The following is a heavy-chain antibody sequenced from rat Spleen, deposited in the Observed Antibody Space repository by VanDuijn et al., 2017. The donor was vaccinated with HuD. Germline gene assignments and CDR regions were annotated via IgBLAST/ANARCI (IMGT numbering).Heavy chain of an antibody. CDR1: GFTFKNYW. CDR3: TRGVYYGYNAFVY. J-gene: IGHJ3*01. V-gene: IGHV5-31*01. CDR2: ISNTGGTT. Sequence: EVRLMESGGGLVRPGRSLKLSCEASGFTFKNYWMTWIRQAPGKGLEWIASISNTGGTTNYPDSVKGRFTVSRDNAKTTLYLQMNSLRSEDTATYYCTRGVYYGYNAFVYWGQGTLVTVSS. D-gene: IGHD1-9*01.